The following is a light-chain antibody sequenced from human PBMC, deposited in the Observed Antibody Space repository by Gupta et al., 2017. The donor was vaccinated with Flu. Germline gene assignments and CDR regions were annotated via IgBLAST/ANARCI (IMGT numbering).Light chain of an antibody. J-gene: IGKJ1*01. V-gene: IGKV2-28*01. CDR2: LGS. CDR3: MQALQTSWT. CDR1: QSLLHSNGYNY. Sequence: DIVMTQSPLSLPVTPGEPASISCRSSQSLLHSNGYNYLDWYLQKPGQSPQLLIYLGSNRASGVPDRFSGSGSGTDFTLKIRIVEAEDVGVYYCMQALQTSWTFGQETKVEIK.